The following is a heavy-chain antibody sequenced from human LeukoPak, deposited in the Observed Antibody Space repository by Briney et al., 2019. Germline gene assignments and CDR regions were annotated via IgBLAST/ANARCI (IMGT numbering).Heavy chain of an antibody. CDR3: ARGVGNSPSLNIVATIKNYYYGMDV. D-gene: IGHD5-12*01. CDR2: IKHSPST. V-gene: IGHV4-34*01. CDR1: GRSFRGYY. J-gene: IGHJ6*02. Sequence: PSETLSLNCPVYGRSFRGYYWSWIRHPPGKWLQFPGEIKHSPSTNYNPSLKSRVTISVDTSKHQFSLKLSSVTAADTAVYYCARGVGNSPSLNIVATIKNYYYGMDVWGQGTTVTVSS.